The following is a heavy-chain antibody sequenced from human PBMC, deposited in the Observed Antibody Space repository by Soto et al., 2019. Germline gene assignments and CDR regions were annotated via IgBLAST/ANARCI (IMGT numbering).Heavy chain of an antibody. CDR2: IYYSGST. V-gene: IGHV4-30-4*01. D-gene: IGHD6-19*01. CDR1: GGSISSGDYY. CDR3: ARDSIAVAGTREGVCYYIMDV. Sequence: PSETLSLTCTVSGGSISSGDYYWSWIRQPPGKGLEWIGYIYYSGSTYYNPSLQSRVTISVDTSKNQFSLKLSSVTAADTAVYYCARDSIAVAGTREGVCYYIMDVWGQGTMVTVSS. J-gene: IGHJ6*02.